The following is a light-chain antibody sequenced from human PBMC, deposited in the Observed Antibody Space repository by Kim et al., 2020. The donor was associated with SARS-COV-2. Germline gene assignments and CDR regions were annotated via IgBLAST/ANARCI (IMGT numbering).Light chain of an antibody. J-gene: IGLJ2*01. V-gene: IGLV1-51*01. Sequence: GQQVTIPCSGSTSNIGNNYVSCYQQLPGTAPKLLIYDNNKRPSGIPDRFSGSKSGTSATLDISGLQTGDEADYYCGTWDSSLSAVVFGGGTQLTVL. CDR3: GTWDSSLSAVV. CDR2: DNN. CDR1: TSNIGNNY.